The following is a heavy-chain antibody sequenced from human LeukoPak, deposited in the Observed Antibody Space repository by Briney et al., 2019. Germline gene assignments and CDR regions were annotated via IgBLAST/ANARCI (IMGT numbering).Heavy chain of an antibody. CDR1: GYTFTTYG. CDR3: AIIDLSSGFDY. CDR2: ISPYNGNT. Sequence: ASVKVSCKASGYTFTTYGISWVRQAPGQGLEWMGWISPYNGNTQYAEQFQGRFALTTDTSTSTVYMELRSLRSDDTAIYYCAIIDLSSGFDYWGQGTPVTVSS. V-gene: IGHV1-18*01. D-gene: IGHD1-26*01. J-gene: IGHJ4*02.